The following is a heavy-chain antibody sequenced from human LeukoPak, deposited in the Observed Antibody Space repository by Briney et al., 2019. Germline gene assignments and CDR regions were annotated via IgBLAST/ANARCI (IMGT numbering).Heavy chain of an antibody. CDR1: GFTFSSYS. CDR3: ARGGDCSSTSCYSQA. V-gene: IGHV3-21*01. Sequence: GGSLRLSCAASGFTFSSYSMNWVRPSAGKGLEWVSSISSSSSYIYYADSVNCRFTISRDNAKNSLYLQMNSLRAEDTAVYYCARGGDCSSTSCYSQAWGQGTLVTVSS. D-gene: IGHD2-2*01. J-gene: IGHJ5*02. CDR2: ISSSSSYI.